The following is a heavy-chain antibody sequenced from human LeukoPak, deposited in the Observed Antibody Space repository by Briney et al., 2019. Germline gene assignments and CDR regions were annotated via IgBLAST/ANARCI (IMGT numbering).Heavy chain of an antibody. D-gene: IGHD6-13*01. CDR1: GFTFSSYG. J-gene: IGHJ3*02. V-gene: IGHV3-30*02. CDR2: IRYDGSNK. Sequence: GGSLRLSCAASGFTFSSYGMHWVRQAPGKGLEWVAFIRYDGSNKYYADSVKGRFTISRDNSKNTLYLQMNSLRAEDTAVYYCAKDRDSSSWSNAFDIWGQGTMVTVSS. CDR3: AKDRDSSSWSNAFDI.